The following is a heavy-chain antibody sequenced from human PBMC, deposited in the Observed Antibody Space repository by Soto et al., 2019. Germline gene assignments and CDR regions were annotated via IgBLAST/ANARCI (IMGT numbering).Heavy chain of an antibody. Sequence: EVQLVESGGGLVQPGGSLRLSCAASGFTFSNFWMSWVRQAPGKGLEWVAAIKEDGSKKNYVDSVRGRFTISRDNAKNSLYLQMNSLRADDTAVYYCARDVIWGQGSLVSVSS. V-gene: IGHV3-7*05. CDR1: GFTFSNFW. CDR3: ARDVI. J-gene: IGHJ4*02. CDR2: IKEDGSKK.